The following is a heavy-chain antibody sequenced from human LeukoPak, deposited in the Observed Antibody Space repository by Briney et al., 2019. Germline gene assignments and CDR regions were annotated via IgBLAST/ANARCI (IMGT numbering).Heavy chain of an antibody. CDR2: IYTSGST. V-gene: IGHV4-4*08. CDR3: TRGGELMNF. CDR1: GGSISSSS. D-gene: IGHD1-26*01. J-gene: IGHJ4*02. Sequence: PSETLSLTCTVSGGSISSSSWSWIRQPPGKGLEWIGRIYTSGSTNYNPSLKSRVTISIDASKNQFSLRLSSVTAADTAVYYCTRGGELMNFWGQGTLVTVSS.